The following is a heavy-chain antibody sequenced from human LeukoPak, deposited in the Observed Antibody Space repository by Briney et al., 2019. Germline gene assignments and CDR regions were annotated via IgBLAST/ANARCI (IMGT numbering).Heavy chain of an antibody. CDR3: ARDGSWYYYDSSGLRDAFDI. J-gene: IGHJ3*02. CDR1: GGTFSGYA. D-gene: IGHD3-22*01. CDR2: IIPIFGTA. V-gene: IGHV1-69*13. Sequence: GASVKVSCKASGGTFSGYAISWVRQAPGQGLEWMGGIIPIFGTANYAQKFQGRVTITADESTSTAYMELSSLRSEDTAVYYCARDGSWYYYDSSGLRDAFDIWGQGTMVAVSS.